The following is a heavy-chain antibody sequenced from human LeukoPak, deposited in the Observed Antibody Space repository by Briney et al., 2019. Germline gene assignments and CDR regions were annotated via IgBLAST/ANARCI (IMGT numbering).Heavy chain of an antibody. J-gene: IGHJ4*02. CDR3: TRGSDGEYDS. V-gene: IGHV4-59*08. Sequence: PSETLSLTCTVSGGSISSYYWSWIRQPPGKGLEWIGYVHYTGITNYSPSLKSRVTISLDTSKRQFSLKLSSVTAADTAVYYCTRGSDGEYDSWGQGTLVTVSS. CDR1: GGSISSYY. CDR2: VHYTGIT. D-gene: IGHD5-24*01.